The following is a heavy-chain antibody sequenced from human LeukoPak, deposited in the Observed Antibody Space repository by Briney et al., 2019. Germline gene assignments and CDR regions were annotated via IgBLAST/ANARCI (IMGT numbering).Heavy chain of an antibody. Sequence: GGSLRLSCAASGFTFSNYAMSWVRQAPGKGLEWVSAISGSGGSTYYADSVKGRFTISRDNSKNTLYLQMNSLRAEDAAVYYCAKCRPSLQWLVYFDYWGQGTLVTVSS. J-gene: IGHJ4*02. CDR1: GFTFSNYA. CDR3: AKCRPSLQWLVYFDY. CDR2: ISGSGGST. D-gene: IGHD6-19*01. V-gene: IGHV3-23*01.